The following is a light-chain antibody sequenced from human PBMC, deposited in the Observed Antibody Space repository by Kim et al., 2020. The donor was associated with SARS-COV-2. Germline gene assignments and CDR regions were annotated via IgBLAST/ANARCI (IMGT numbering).Light chain of an antibody. Sequence: ASVGDRVTITCRASQSISSYLNSYQQKPGKAPKLLIYAASSLQSGVPSRFSGSGSGTDFTLTISSLQPEDFATYYCQQSYSTPPLTFGGGTKLEI. CDR1: QSISSY. CDR2: AAS. J-gene: IGKJ4*01. CDR3: QQSYSTPPLT. V-gene: IGKV1-39*01.